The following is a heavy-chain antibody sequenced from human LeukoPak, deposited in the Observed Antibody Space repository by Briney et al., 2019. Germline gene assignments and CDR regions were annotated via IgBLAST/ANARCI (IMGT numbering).Heavy chain of an antibody. CDR2: IKQDGSEK. CDR1: GFTFSSYW. CDR3: ARDYYYDSSGYYYYYYMDV. Sequence: QPGGSLRLSCAASGFTFSSYWMSWVRQAPGKGLEWVANIKQDGSEKYYVDSVKGRFTISGDNAKNSLYLQMNSLRAEDAAVYYCARDYYYDSSGYYYYYYMDVWGKGTTVTVSS. D-gene: IGHD3-22*01. V-gene: IGHV3-7*01. J-gene: IGHJ6*03.